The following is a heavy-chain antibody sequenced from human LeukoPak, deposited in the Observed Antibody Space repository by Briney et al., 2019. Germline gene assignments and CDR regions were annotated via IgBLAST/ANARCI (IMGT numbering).Heavy chain of an antibody. J-gene: IGHJ5*02. Sequence: GASVKVSCKASGYTFTSYDINWVRQATGQGLEWMGWMNPNSGNTGYAQKFQGRVTMTRNTSISTAYMELSSLRSEDTAVYYCARGGVHLGYCSSTSCSIGRFDPWGQGTRVTVSS. CDR3: ARGGVHLGYCSSTSCSIGRFDP. D-gene: IGHD2-2*01. CDR1: GYTFTSYD. V-gene: IGHV1-8*01. CDR2: MNPNSGNT.